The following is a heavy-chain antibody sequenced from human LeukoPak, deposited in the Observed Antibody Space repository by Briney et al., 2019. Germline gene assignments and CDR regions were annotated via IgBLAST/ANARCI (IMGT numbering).Heavy chain of an antibody. J-gene: IGHJ4*02. V-gene: IGHV4-38-2*01. CDR3: GRNSSGWFFDY. D-gene: IGHD6-19*01. CDR2: IYHSGST. CDR1: GDSIISGYY. Sequence: PSETLSLTCDVSGDSIISGYYWGWIRQPPGKGLEWIGSIYHSGSTTYNPSLKSRVTLSADTSKNQFSLKVRSVTAADTAIYYCGRNSSGWFFDYWGQGTLVTVSS.